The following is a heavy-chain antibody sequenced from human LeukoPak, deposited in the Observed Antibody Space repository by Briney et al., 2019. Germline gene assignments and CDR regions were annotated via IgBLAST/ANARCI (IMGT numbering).Heavy chain of an antibody. CDR1: GFTFSSYG. D-gene: IGHD3-22*01. Sequence: GGSLRLSCAASGFTFSSYGMSWVRQAPGKGLEWVSAISGSGGSTYYADSVKGRFTISRDNSKNTLYLQMNSLRAEDTAVYYCAKDHLSGYYSHPDYWGQGTLVTVSS. CDR3: AKDHLSGYYSHPDY. V-gene: IGHV3-23*01. J-gene: IGHJ4*02. CDR2: ISGSGGST.